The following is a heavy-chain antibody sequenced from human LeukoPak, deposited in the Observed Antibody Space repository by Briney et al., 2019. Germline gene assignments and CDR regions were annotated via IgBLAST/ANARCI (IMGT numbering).Heavy chain of an antibody. J-gene: IGHJ4*02. Sequence: GGSLRLSCAASGFTFSSYAMSWVRQTPGKGLEWVSAISGSADNTYYADSVKGRFTISRDNSKNIVSLQMNSLRAEDTAVYYCARHCSGGSCYSIDYWGQGTLVTVSS. V-gene: IGHV3-23*01. CDR1: GFTFSSYA. D-gene: IGHD2-15*01. CDR2: ISGSADNT. CDR3: ARHCSGGSCYSIDY.